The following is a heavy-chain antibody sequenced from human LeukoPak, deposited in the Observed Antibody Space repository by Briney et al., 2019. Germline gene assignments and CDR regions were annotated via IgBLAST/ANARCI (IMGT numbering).Heavy chain of an antibody. J-gene: IGHJ4*02. CDR3: ARGYYDFWSGYSIDY. CDR1: GFTFSSYA. CDR2: ISYDGSNK. V-gene: IGHV3-30-3*01. Sequence: PGGSLRLSCAASGFTFSSYAMHWVRQAPGKGLEWVAVISYDGSNKYYADSVKGRFTISRDNSKNTLYLQMNSLRAEDTAVYYCARGYYDFWSGYSIDYWGQGTLVTVSS. D-gene: IGHD3-3*01.